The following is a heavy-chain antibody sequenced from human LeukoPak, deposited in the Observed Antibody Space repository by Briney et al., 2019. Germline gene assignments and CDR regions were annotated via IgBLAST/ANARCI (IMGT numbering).Heavy chain of an antibody. J-gene: IGHJ4*02. CDR3: ASTKGLRYFDWFLDY. CDR1: GYSISSGYY. V-gene: IGHV4-38-2*02. CDR2: SNHSGST. D-gene: IGHD3-9*01. Sequence: SETLSLTCTVSGYSISSGYYWGWVRQPPGKGLEWIGNSNHSGSTYYNPSLRSRVTISVDTSKNQFSLKLSSVTAADTAVYYCASTKGLRYFDWFLDYWGQGTLVTVSS.